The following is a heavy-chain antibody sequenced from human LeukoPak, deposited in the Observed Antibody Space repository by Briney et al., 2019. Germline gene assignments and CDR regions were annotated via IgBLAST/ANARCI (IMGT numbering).Heavy chain of an antibody. J-gene: IGHJ6*02. CDR3: VTLGWFGEAYGMDV. CDR2: FDPEDGET. Sequence: GASVIVSCKASGYTFTSYGISWVRQAPGKGLEWMGGFDPEDGETIYAQKFQGRVTMTEDTSTDTAYMELSSLRSEDTAVYYCVTLGWFGEAYGMDVWGQGTTVTVSS. CDR1: GYTFTSYG. V-gene: IGHV1-24*01. D-gene: IGHD3-10*01.